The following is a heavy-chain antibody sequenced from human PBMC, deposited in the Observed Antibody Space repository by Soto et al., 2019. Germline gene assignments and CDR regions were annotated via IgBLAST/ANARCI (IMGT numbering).Heavy chain of an antibody. CDR1: GGSISSNC. V-gene: IGHV4-59*01. CDR3: ARYRREAVAGYTLDN. J-gene: IGHJ4*02. D-gene: IGHD6-13*01. CDR2: VYNSGST. Sequence: SETRSLTCTVSGGSISSNCWTWIRQPPGKGLEWIGYVYNSGSTNYNPSLKSRVTISEDTSKSQFSLKVNSMTAADTAVYYCARYRREAVAGYTLDNWGQGILVTVSS.